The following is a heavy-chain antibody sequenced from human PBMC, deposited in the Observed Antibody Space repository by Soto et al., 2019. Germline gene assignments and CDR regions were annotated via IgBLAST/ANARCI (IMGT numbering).Heavy chain of an antibody. Sequence: QVQLQESGPGLVKPSQTLSVTCTVSGASVTSGGYYWTWIRQHSGKGLEWIGHIYSDGRTYYSPSLKSRLTISLDMSKNQFSLRLTSVTVADTAVYYCASGYKYPSDNWGQGTLVAVSS. V-gene: IGHV4-31*03. CDR1: GASVTSGGYY. D-gene: IGHD6-25*01. CDR2: IYSDGRT. J-gene: IGHJ4*02. CDR3: ASGYKYPSDN.